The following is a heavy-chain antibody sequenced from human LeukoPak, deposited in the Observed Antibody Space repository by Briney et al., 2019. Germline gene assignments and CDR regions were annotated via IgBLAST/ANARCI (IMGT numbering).Heavy chain of an antibody. J-gene: IGHJ3*02. V-gene: IGHV4-59*01. CDR2: IYYSGST. D-gene: IGHD6-19*01. CDR1: GGSITSYY. Sequence: SETLSLTCTVPGGSITSYYWSWIRQPPGKGLEWIGYIYYSGSTNYNPSLKSRVTISVDTSKNQFSLELRSVTAADTALYYCARALSSGWSGHDAFDIWGQGTMVTVSS. CDR3: ARALSSGWSGHDAFDI.